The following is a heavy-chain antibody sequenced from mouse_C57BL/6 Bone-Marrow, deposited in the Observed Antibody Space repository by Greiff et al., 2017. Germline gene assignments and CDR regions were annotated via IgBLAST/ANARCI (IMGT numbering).Heavy chain of an antibody. CDR1: GYTFTSYG. CDR2: IYHRSGNT. Sequence: QVQLQQSGAELARPGASVKLSCKASGYTFTSYGISWVKQRTGQGLEWIGEIYHRSGNTYYNEKFKGKATLTADKSSSTAYMELRSLTSEDSAVYFCASPGIYYYGSSPAYWGQGTLVTVSA. V-gene: IGHV1-81*01. CDR3: ASPGIYYYGSSPAY. D-gene: IGHD1-1*01. J-gene: IGHJ3*01.